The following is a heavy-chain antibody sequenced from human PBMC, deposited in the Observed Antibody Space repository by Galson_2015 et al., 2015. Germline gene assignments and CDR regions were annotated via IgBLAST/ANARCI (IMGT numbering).Heavy chain of an antibody. J-gene: IGHJ4*02. CDR3: VSQTWTGYFDY. D-gene: IGHD3-10*01. Sequence: SLRLSCAASGFTFSNYWMSWVRQAPGKGLEWVANIKQDGSEKYYVDSVKGRFTISRDNAKNSLYLQMNSLRAEDTAIYYCVSQTWTGYFDYWGQGILVTVSS. CDR1: GFTFSNYW. V-gene: IGHV3-7*03. CDR2: IKQDGSEK.